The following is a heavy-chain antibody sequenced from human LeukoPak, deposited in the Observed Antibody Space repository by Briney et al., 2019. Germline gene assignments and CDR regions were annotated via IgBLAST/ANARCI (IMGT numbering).Heavy chain of an antibody. J-gene: IGHJ4*02. D-gene: IGHD4-23*01. V-gene: IGHV3-33*01. CDR1: GFTFSSHG. Sequence: PGGSLRLSCAASGFTFSSHGIHWVRQAPGKGLEWVAVIWYDGSDKYYADSVKGRFTISRDNSKNVLYLQMNSLRAEDTAVYYCAYGGKSDRFDYWGQGTLVTVSS. CDR2: IWYDGSDK. CDR3: AYGGKSDRFDY.